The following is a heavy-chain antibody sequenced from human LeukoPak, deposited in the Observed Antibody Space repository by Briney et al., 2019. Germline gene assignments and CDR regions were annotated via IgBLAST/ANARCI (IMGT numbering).Heavy chain of an antibody. D-gene: IGHD3-22*01. V-gene: IGHV3-30*04. CDR2: ISYDGSNK. CDR1: GLTFSSYA. J-gene: IGHJ4*02. Sequence: SLRLSCAASGLTFSSYAMHWVRQAPGKGLEWVAVISYDGSNKYYADSVKGRFTISRDNSKNTLYLQMNSLRAEDTAVYYCARDRSLYYYDSSGYSDYWGQGTLVTVSS. CDR3: ARDRSLYYYDSSGYSDY.